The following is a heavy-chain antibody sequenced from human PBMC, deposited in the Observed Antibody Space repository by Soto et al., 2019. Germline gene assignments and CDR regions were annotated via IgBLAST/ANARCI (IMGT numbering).Heavy chain of an antibody. CDR3: ARDRYARDWFDP. CDR1: GFTFSSYW. D-gene: IGHD5-12*01. Sequence: EVQLVESGGGLVQPGGSLRLSCAASGFTFSSYWMHWVRQAPGKGLVWVSRINSDGSSTSYADSVKGRFTISRDNAKNTLYLKMNSLRAEDTAVYYCARDRYARDWFDPWGQGTLVTVSS. J-gene: IGHJ5*02. CDR2: INSDGSST. V-gene: IGHV3-74*01.